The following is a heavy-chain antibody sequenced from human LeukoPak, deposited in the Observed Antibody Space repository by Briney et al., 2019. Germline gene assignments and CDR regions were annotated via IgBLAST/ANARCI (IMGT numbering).Heavy chain of an antibody. J-gene: IGHJ4*02. V-gene: IGHV4-39*01. D-gene: IGHD6-13*01. Sequence: SETLSLACTVSGGSISSSSYYWGWIRQPPGKGLEWIGSIYYSGSTYYNPSLKSRVTISVDTSKNQFSLKLSSVTAADTAVYYCARHSASSSHGPKDSWGQGTLVTVSS. CDR3: ARHSASSSHGPKDS. CDR2: IYYSGST. CDR1: GGSISSSSYY.